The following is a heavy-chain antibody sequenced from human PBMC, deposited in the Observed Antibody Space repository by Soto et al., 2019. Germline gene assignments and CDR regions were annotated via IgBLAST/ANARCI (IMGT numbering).Heavy chain of an antibody. CDR2: INPNSGGT. D-gene: IGHD6-19*01. CDR3: ARDQGIAVAGASATSYYYGMDV. J-gene: IGHJ6*02. CDR1: GYTFTGYY. V-gene: IGHV1-2*02. Sequence: ASVKVSCKASGYTFTGYYMHWVRQAPGQGLEWMGWINPNSGGTNYAQKFQGRVTMTRDTSISTAYMELSRLRSDDTAVYYCARDQGIAVAGASATSYYYGMDVWGQGTTATVSS.